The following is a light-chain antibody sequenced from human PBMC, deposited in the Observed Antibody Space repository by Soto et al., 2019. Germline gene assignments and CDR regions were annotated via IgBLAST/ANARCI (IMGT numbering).Light chain of an antibody. CDR3: GTWDSSLSAYV. V-gene: IGLV1-51*01. CDR2: DNN. J-gene: IGLJ1*01. CDR1: SSNIGNNY. Sequence: QSVLTQPPSVSAAPGQKVTISCSGSSSNIGNNYVSWYQQFPGTAPKVLIYDNNKRPSGIPDRFSGSKSGTSATLGITGLQTGDEADYYCGTWDSSLSAYVFGTGTKLTVL.